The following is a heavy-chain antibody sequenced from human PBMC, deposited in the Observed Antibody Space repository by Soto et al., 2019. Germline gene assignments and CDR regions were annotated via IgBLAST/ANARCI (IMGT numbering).Heavy chain of an antibody. CDR2: IYYSGST. D-gene: IGHD5-12*01. CDR1: GGSVSSGSYY. CDR3: ARRTEMATISGAFDI. Sequence: PSETLSLTCTVSGGSVSSGSYYWSWIRQPPGKGLEWIGYIYYSGSTNYNPSLKSRVTISVDTSKNQFSLKLSSVTAADTAVYYCARRTEMATISGAFDIWGQGTMVTVSS. V-gene: IGHV4-61*01. J-gene: IGHJ3*02.